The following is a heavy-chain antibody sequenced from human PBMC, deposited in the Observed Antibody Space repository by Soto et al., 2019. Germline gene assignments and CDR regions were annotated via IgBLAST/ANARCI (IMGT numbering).Heavy chain of an antibody. D-gene: IGHD5-12*01. CDR2: IKEDGSEK. V-gene: IGHV3-7*01. Sequence: PGGSLRLSCAASGFTFSTYWMSWVRQAPGKGLEWVANIKEDGSEKYYADFVKGRFTISRDNAKNSLYLQMNSLRVEDTAVYYCARVGDGYNLNYWGQGTLVTVSS. CDR1: GFTFSTYW. J-gene: IGHJ4*02. CDR3: ARVGDGYNLNY.